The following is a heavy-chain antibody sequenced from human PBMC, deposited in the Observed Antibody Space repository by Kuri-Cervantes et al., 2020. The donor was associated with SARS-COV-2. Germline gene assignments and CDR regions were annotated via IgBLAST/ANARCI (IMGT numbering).Heavy chain of an antibody. CDR1: GCTFSSYA. D-gene: IGHD2-8*01. CDR3: ARDFNPIPLYCTN. V-gene: IGHV3-23*01. J-gene: IGHJ3*01. CDR2: ISGSGDIT. Sequence: WESLRLSCAGSGCTFSSYAMSWVRQSPTKGLEWISAISGSGDITYYGDSVQGRFIIFRDKSKNTLYLQRYSLRAEDTAVYYCARDFNPIPLYCTNWGQGTVVTVSS.